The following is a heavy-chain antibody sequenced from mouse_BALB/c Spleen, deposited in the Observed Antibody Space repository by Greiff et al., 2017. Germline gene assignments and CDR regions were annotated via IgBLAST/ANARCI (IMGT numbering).Heavy chain of an antibody. Sequence: VQLQESGAELVRPGTSVKVSCKASGYAFTNYLIEWVKQRPGQGLEWIGVINPGSGGTNYNEKFKGKATLTADKSSTTAYMQLSSLTSDDSAVYFCARYDGNYRFAYWGQGTLVTVSA. J-gene: IGHJ3*01. CDR1: GYAFTNYL. V-gene: IGHV1-54*01. D-gene: IGHD2-1*01. CDR3: ARYDGNYRFAY. CDR2: INPGSGGT.